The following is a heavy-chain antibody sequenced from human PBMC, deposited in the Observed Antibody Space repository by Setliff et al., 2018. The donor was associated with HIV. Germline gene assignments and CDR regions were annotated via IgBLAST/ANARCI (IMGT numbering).Heavy chain of an antibody. J-gene: IGHJ4*02. CDR2: ISYSGST. D-gene: IGHD6-6*01. CDR1: GGSISSYY. V-gene: IGHV4-59*08. Sequence: KASETLSLTCTVSGGSISSYYWSWIRQPPGKGLEWIGYISYSGSTNYNPSLRSRVTLSVKTSKNQFSLKLSSVTAADTAVYYCARHLGRKHSSSPFDYWGQGTLVTVSS. CDR3: ARHLGRKHSSSPFDY.